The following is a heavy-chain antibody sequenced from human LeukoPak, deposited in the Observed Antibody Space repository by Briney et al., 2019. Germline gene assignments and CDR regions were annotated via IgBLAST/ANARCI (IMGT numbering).Heavy chain of an antibody. V-gene: IGHV3-11*01. CDR2: ISSSGSTI. CDR3: AKPSCSSANCYRFDP. D-gene: IGHD2-2*01. J-gene: IGHJ5*02. CDR1: GFTFSDYY. Sequence: GGSLRLSCAASGFTFSDYYMSWIRQAPGKGLEWVSYISSSGSTIYYADSVKGRFTISRDNAKNSLYLQMNSLRAEDSAVYYCAKPSCSSANCYRFDPWGQGTLVIVSS.